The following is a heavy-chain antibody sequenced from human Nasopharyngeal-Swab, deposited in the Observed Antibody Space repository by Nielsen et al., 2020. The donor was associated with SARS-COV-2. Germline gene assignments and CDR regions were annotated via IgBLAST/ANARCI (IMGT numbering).Heavy chain of an antibody. CDR1: GGSISSSSSY. Sequence: SETLSLTCTVSGGSISSSSSYWGWIRQPPGKGLEWIGSIYYSGSTYYNPSLKSRVTISVDTSKNQFSLKLSSVTAADTALYYCARDGRYYYDSSGYYRAFDIWGQGTMVTVSS. D-gene: IGHD3-22*01. V-gene: IGHV4-39*07. CDR2: IYYSGST. J-gene: IGHJ3*02. CDR3: ARDGRYYYDSSGYYRAFDI.